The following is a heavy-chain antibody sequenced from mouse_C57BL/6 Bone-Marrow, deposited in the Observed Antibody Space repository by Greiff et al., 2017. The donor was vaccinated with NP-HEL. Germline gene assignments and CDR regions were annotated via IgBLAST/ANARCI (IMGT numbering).Heavy chain of an antibody. D-gene: IGHD1-1*01. J-gene: IGHJ3*01. Sequence: KQSCKASGYTFTSYWMQWVKQRPGQGLEWIGEIDPSDSYTNYNQKFKGKATLTVDTSSSTAYMQLSSLTSEDSAVYYCAKDYYGSSVWFAYWGQGTLVTVSA. CDR3: AKDYYGSSVWFAY. CDR1: GYTFTSYW. V-gene: IGHV1-50*01. CDR2: IDPSDSYT.